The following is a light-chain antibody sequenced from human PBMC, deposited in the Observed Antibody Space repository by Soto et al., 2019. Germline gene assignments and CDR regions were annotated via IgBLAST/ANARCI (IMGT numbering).Light chain of an antibody. CDR1: QGISSY. CDR3: QQYYSYPCT. CDR2: AAS. J-gene: IGKJ4*01. Sequence: AIRMTQSPSSLSASTGDRVTITCRASQGISSYLAWYQQKPGKAPKLLIYAASTLQSGVPSRFSGSGSGTDFTLTISCLQSEDFATYYCQQYYSYPCTFVGGTKVDIK. V-gene: IGKV1-8*01.